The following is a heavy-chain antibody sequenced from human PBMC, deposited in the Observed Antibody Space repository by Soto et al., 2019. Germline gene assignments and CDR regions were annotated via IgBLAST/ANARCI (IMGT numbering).Heavy chain of an antibody. J-gene: IGHJ5*02. D-gene: IGHD1-7*01. Sequence: ASVKVSCKAPGYTFTGYYMHWVRQAPGQGLEWMGWINPNSGGTNYAQKFQGRVTMTRDTSISTAYMELSRLRSDDTAVYYCARVNWNYGWFDPWGQGTLVTVSS. V-gene: IGHV1-2*02. CDR1: GYTFTGYY. CDR2: INPNSGGT. CDR3: ARVNWNYGWFDP.